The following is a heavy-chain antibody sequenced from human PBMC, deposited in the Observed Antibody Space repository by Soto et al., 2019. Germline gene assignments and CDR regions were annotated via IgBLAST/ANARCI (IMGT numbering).Heavy chain of an antibody. CDR1: GGSISSGGYY. CDR2: IYYSGST. CDR3: AREGGSYYDSSGYYYYYYMDV. J-gene: IGHJ6*03. V-gene: IGHV4-31*03. Sequence: SETLSLTCTVSGGSISSGGYYWSWIRQHPGKGLEWIGYIYYSGSTYYNPSLKSRVTISVDTSKNQFSLKLSSVTAADTAVYYCAREGGSYYDSSGYYYYYYMDVWGKGTTVTVSS. D-gene: IGHD3-22*01.